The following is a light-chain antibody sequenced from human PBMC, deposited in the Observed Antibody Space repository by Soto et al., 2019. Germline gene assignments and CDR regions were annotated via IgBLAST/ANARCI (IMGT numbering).Light chain of an antibody. J-gene: IGLJ3*02. CDR3: QSYDSRLTGAV. Sequence: QSVLTQPPSVSGAPGQRVTVSCTGSSSNIGAGYDVYWYQQPPETAPKLLIYGNSNRPSGVPDRFSGSKSATSASLVITGLQAEDEADYYCQSYDSRLTGAVFGGGTKLTVL. CDR2: GNS. V-gene: IGLV1-40*01. CDR1: SSNIGAGYD.